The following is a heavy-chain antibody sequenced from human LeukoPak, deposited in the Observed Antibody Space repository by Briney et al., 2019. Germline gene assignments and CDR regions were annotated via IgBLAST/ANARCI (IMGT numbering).Heavy chain of an antibody. CDR1: GGSISSSSYY. D-gene: IGHD3-10*01. Sequence: SETLSLTCTVSGGSISSSSYYWGWIRQPPGKGLEWIGYIYHSGSTNYNPSLQSRVTISVDTSKNQFSLKLSSVTAADTAVYSCARGGFRDAFDIWGQGTMVTVSS. CDR3: ARGGFRDAFDI. CDR2: IYHSGST. J-gene: IGHJ3*02. V-gene: IGHV4-61*05.